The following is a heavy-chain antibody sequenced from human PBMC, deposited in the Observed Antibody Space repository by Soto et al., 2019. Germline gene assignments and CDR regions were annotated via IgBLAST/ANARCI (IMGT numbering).Heavy chain of an antibody. CDR2: ISAYNGNT. CDR1: GYTFTSYG. J-gene: IGHJ6*02. V-gene: IGHV1-18*04. Sequence: GASVKVSCKASGYTFTSYGISWVRQAPGQGLEWMGWISAYNGNTNYAQKLQGRVTMTTGTSTSTAYMELRSLRSDDTAVYYCATLGSGYSYGEYYYYYYGMDVWGQGTTVTVSS. D-gene: IGHD5-18*01. CDR3: ATLGSGYSYGEYYYYYYGMDV.